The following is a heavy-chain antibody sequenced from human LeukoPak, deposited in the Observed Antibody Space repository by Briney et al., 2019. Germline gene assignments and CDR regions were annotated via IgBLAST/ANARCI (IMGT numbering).Heavy chain of an antibody. J-gene: IGHJ4*02. CDR1: GFTFANYA. V-gene: IGHV3-23*01. CDR3: AKDGAGRFGPAAIGGYYFDY. CDR2: ISGSGGTT. D-gene: IGHD2-2*01. Sequence: GGSLRLSCAASGFTFANYAMNWVRQAPGKGLEWLSNISGSGGTTYHADSVKGRFTTSRDNSKNTLYLQMNSLRAEDTAVYYCAKDGAGRFGPAAIGGYYFDYWGQGTLVTVSS.